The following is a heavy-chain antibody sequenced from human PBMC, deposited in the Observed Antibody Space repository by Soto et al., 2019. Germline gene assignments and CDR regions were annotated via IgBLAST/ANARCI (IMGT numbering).Heavy chain of an antibody. Sequence: GGSLRLSCTASGFTFDDYAMHWVRQGPGRGLEWVSGITWNSGKIAYADSVKGRFTIARDDDNNSLYLQMNSLRPEDTALYYCAKSQDIVVVVAATPFDYWGQGTLVTVSS. J-gene: IGHJ4*02. CDR2: ITWNSGKI. V-gene: IGHV3-9*01. D-gene: IGHD2-15*01. CDR1: GFTFDDYA. CDR3: AKSQDIVVVVAATPFDY.